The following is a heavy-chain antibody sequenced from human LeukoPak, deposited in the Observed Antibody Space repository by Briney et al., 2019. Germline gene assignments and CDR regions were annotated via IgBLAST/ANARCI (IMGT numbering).Heavy chain of an antibody. J-gene: IGHJ3*02. CDR1: GFAFRNYD. V-gene: IGHV3-23*01. CDR2: ITTDGSGA. D-gene: IGHD7-27*01. CDR3: ARFWGRHDAFDI. Sequence: PGGSLRLSCAASGFAFRNYDMIWVRQAPGRGLEWVSGITTDGSGAYYADSVKGRFTVSRDNSENTVFLQMNSLRAEDTAVYYCARFWGRHDAFDIWGQGTMVTVSS.